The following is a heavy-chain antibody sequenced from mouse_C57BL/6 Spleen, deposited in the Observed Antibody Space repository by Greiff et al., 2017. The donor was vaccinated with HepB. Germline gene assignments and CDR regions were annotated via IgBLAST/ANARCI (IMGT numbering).Heavy chain of an antibody. CDR1: GYTFTDYY. CDR3: ARGENTVGDFEV. Sequence: EVQLQQSGPVLVKPGASVKMSCKASGYTFTDYYMNWVKQSHGKSLEWIGVINPYNGGTSYNQKFKGKATLTVDKSSSTAYMELNSLTSEDSAVYYCARGENTVGDFEVWGTGTTVTVSS. D-gene: IGHD1-1*01. CDR2: INPYNGGT. J-gene: IGHJ1*03. V-gene: IGHV1-19*01.